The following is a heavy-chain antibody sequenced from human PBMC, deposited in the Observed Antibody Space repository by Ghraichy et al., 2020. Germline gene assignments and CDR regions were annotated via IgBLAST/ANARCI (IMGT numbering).Heavy chain of an antibody. CDR2: INHSGST. CDR3: ARDRRGSGSYYHNWFDP. CDR1: GGSFSGYY. Sequence: SETLSPTCAVYGGSFSGYYWSWIRQPPGKGLEWIGEINHSGSTNYNPSLKSRVTISVDTSKNQFSLKLSSVTAADTAVYYCARDRRGSGSYYHNWFDPWGHGTLVTVSS. D-gene: IGHD3-10*01. J-gene: IGHJ5*02. V-gene: IGHV4-34*01.